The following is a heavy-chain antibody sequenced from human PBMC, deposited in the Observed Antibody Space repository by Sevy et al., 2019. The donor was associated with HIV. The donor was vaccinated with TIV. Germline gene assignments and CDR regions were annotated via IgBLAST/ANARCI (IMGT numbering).Heavy chain of an antibody. CDR3: ARLRLLWFRQFYGMDV. CDR1: GGSISSSSYY. Sequence: GSLRLSCTVSGGSISSSSYYWGWIRQPPGKGLEWIGSIYYSGSTNYNPSLKSRVTISVDTSKNQFSLKLSSVTAADTAVYYCARLRLLWFRQFYGMDVWGQGTTVTVSS. CDR2: IYYSGST. D-gene: IGHD3-10*01. J-gene: IGHJ6*02. V-gene: IGHV4-39*01.